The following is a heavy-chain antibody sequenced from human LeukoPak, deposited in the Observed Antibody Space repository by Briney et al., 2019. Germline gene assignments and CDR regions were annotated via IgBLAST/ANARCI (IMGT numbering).Heavy chain of an antibody. CDR1: GFTVSSNY. CDR2: ISGSGGNT. CDR3: AKRALGSFYYFDY. Sequence: QPGGSLRLSCAASGFTVSSNYMSWVRQAPGKGLEWVSDISGSGGNTNYADSVKGRVTISRDNSRNTLFLQMNSLRDEDTAVYYCAKRALGSFYYFDYWGQGALVTVSS. V-gene: IGHV3-23*01. J-gene: IGHJ4*02. D-gene: IGHD3-10*01.